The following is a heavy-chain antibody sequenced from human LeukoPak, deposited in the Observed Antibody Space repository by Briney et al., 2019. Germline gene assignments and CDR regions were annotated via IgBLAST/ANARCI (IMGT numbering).Heavy chain of an antibody. CDR3: ARGSLYCSSTSCYEVDY. J-gene: IGHJ4*02. CDR2: LNQDGSEK. V-gene: IGHV3-7*03. Sequence: HPGGSLRLSCAASGFTFGAYWMTWVRQAPGKGLEWGANLNQDGSEKCYVDSVKGRFTISRDNAKNSLYLQMNGLRAEDTAVYYCARGSLYCSSTSCYEVDYWGQGTLSPSPQ. CDR1: GFTFGAYW. D-gene: IGHD2-2*01.